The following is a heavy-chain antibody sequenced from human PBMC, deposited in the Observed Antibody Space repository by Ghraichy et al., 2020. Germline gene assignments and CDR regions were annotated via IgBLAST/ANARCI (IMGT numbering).Heavy chain of an antibody. Sequence: SLNISCAASGFTFDDYAMHWVRQAPGKGLEWVSGISCNSGSIGYADSVKGRFTISRDNAKNSLYLQMNSLRAEDTALYYCAKDIEVAATYYYYGMDVWGQGTTVTVSS. D-gene: IGHD2-15*01. J-gene: IGHJ6*02. V-gene: IGHV3-9*01. CDR1: GFTFDDYA. CDR2: ISCNSGSI. CDR3: AKDIEVAATYYYYGMDV.